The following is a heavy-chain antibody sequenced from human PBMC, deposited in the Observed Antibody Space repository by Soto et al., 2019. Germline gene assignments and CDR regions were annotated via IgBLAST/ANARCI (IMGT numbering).Heavy chain of an antibody. Sequence: GGSLTLSCAASGFPFSSYGMHWVRQAPGKGLEWVAVISYDGSNKYYADSVKGRFTISRDNSKNTLYLQMNSLRAEDTAVYYCAKPPPGSYRGYYYYYMDVWGKGTTVTVSS. J-gene: IGHJ6*03. CDR2: ISYDGSNK. V-gene: IGHV3-30*18. CDR1: GFPFSSYG. CDR3: AKPPPGSYRGYYYYYMDV. D-gene: IGHD3-16*02.